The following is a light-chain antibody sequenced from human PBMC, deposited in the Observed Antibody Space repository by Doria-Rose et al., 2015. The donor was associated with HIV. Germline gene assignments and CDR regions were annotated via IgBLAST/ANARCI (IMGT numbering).Light chain of an antibody. Sequence: TQSPATLSLSPGERATLSCRASQSVSSYLAWYQQKPGQTPRLLIYDASNRATGIPARFSGSGSWTDFTLPIISLEPEDFAVYYCQQRSSFGQGTRLEIK. CDR1: QSVSSY. V-gene: IGKV3-11*01. CDR3: QQRSS. J-gene: IGKJ5*01. CDR2: DAS.